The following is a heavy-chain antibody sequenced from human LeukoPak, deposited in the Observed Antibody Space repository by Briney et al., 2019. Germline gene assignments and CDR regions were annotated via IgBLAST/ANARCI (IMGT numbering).Heavy chain of an antibody. V-gene: IGHV4-59*08. CDR1: GGSTSSYY. CDR3: ARHLPPSQNSATYYSPFDD. CDR2: INYSGST. D-gene: IGHD1-26*01. Sequence: ALQSLSLTCTVSGGSTSSYYWSWSRQPPGQGLGWIGYINYSGSTSYNPSLKSRVTISVDTSKNQYSLKLNSVTAADTAVYYCARHLPPSQNSATYYSPFDDWGQGTLVTVSS. J-gene: IGHJ4*02.